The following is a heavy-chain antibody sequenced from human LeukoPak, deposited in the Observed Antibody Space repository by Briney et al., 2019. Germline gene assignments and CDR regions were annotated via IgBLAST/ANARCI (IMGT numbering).Heavy chain of an antibody. J-gene: IGHJ4*02. V-gene: IGHV3-23*01. D-gene: IGHD3-22*01. CDR2: KSSRGGST. CDR3: AKEGDYYDSSGYYYPFDY. Sequence: PGGSLRLSCAASGFTFSSYAMSWVRQAPGKGLEWVSAKSSRGGSTYYADSVKGRFTFSRDNSKNTLYLQMNSLRAEDTAVYYCAKEGDYYDSSGYYYPFDYWGQGTLVTAS. CDR1: GFTFSSYA.